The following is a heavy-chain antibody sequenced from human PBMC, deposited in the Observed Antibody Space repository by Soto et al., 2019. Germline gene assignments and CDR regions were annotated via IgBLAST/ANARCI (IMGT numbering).Heavy chain of an antibody. Sequence: GGSLRLSCAASGFTFSSYSMNWVRQAPGKGLEWVSSISSSSSYIYYADSVKGRFTISRDNAKNSLYLQMNSLRAEDTAVYYCARDQTAREIYYYYGMDVWGQGTTVTVSS. CDR2: ISSSSSYI. V-gene: IGHV3-21*01. D-gene: IGHD5-18*01. CDR3: ARDQTAREIYYYYGMDV. CDR1: GFTFSSYS. J-gene: IGHJ6*02.